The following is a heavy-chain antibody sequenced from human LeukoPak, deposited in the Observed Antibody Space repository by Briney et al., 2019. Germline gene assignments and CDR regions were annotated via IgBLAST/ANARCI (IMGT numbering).Heavy chain of an antibody. CDR3: ARHCKWELLEYFDY. J-gene: IGHJ4*02. D-gene: IGHD1-26*01. V-gene: IGHV7-4-1*02. CDR2: INTNTGNP. Sequence: ASVKVFCKTSGYTFTTYAMNWVRQAPGQGLEWMGWINTNTGNPTYAQGFTGRFVFSLDTSVSTAYLQISSLKAEDTAVYYCARHCKWELLEYFDYWGQGTLVTVSS. CDR1: GYTFTTYA.